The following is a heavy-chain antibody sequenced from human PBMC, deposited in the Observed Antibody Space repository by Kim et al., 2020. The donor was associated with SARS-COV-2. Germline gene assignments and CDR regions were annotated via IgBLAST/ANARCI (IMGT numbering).Heavy chain of an antibody. V-gene: IGHV3-9*01. CDR2: INWNGNTI. CDR3: AKGPAILLFPCGFYY. J-gene: IGHJ6*01. CDR1: GFPFDDHA. Sequence: GGSLRLSCAASGFPFDDHAMHWVRQGPGKGPEWVASINWNGNTIDYADSVKGRFTISRDNAKNSLFLQMNSLRAEDTSFSYCAKGPAILLFPCGFYY. D-gene: IGHD2-21*02.